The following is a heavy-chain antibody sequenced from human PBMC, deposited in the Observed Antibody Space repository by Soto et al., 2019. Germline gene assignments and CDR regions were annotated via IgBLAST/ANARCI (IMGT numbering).Heavy chain of an antibody. CDR2: INAGNGNT. V-gene: IGHV1-3*01. Sequence: ASVKVSCKASGYTFTSYAMHWVRQAPGQRLEWMGWINAGNGNTKYSQKFQGRVTITRDTSASTAYMELSSLRSEDTAVYYCARDPWIAVDGDDAFDIWGQGTMVTVSS. J-gene: IGHJ3*02. CDR3: ARDPWIAVDGDDAFDI. D-gene: IGHD6-19*01. CDR1: GYTFTSYA.